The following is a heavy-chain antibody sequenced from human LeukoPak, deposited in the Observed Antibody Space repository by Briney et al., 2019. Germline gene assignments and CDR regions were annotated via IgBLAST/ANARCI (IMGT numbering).Heavy chain of an antibody. Sequence: GASVKVSCKASGYTFTNFNISWVRQAPGQGLEWMGWISAYNDNTNYAQKLQGRVTMTTDTSTSTAYMELRSLRSDDTAVYYCARVLGYGDYVLYHWGQGTLVTVSS. V-gene: IGHV1-18*01. CDR2: ISAYNDNT. J-gene: IGHJ5*02. D-gene: IGHD4-17*01. CDR3: ARVLGYGDYVLYH. CDR1: GYTFTNFN.